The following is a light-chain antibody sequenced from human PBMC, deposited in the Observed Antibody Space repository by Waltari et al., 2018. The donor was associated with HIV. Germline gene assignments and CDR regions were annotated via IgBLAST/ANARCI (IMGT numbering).Light chain of an antibody. CDR1: SSNIGSNT. CDR3: AAWDDSLNGVV. V-gene: IGLV1-44*01. J-gene: IGLJ2*01. CDR2: STN. Sequence: QSVLTQPPSASGTPGQTVTISCSGSSSNIGSNTVNWYQHLPGTAPKLLIYSTNQRPSGVPDRFSGSKSGTPASLAISGLQSEVEADYYCAAWDDSLNGVVFGGGTKLTVL.